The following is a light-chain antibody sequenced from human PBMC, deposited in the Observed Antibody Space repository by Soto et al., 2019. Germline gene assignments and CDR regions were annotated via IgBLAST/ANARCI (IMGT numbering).Light chain of an antibody. CDR2: GAS. CDR1: QSVSSSY. CDR3: QQYGSSPLYT. Sequence: EIVLTQSPGTLSLSPGERATLSCRASQSVSSSYLAWYQQKPGQAPRLLIYGASSRATGIPDRFSGSGSGTDFTLTISRVEPEDFAVYYCQQYGSSPLYTFGKGTKLDIQ. J-gene: IGKJ2*01. V-gene: IGKV3-20*01.